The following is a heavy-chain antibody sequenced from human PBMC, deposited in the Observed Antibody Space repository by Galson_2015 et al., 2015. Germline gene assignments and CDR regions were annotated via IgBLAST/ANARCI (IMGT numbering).Heavy chain of an antibody. CDR1: GFIVSSNY. J-gene: IGHJ6*02. V-gene: IGHV3-53*01. Sequence: SLRLSCAASGFIVSSNYMSWVRQAPGKGLEWVSVIYSGGSTYYADSVKGRFTISRDNSKNTLYLQMNSLRAEDTAVYYCAREFIAAAGRPENYYYYYGMDVWGQGTTVTVSS. CDR3: AREFIAAAGRPENYYYYYGMDV. CDR2: IYSGGST. D-gene: IGHD6-13*01.